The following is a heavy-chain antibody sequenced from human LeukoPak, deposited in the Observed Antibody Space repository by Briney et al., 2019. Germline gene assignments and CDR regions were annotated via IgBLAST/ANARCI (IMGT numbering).Heavy chain of an antibody. CDR1: GFTVSSNY. V-gene: IGHV3-53*01. Sequence: GGSLRLSCAASGFTVSSNYMSWVRQAPGKGLEWVSVIYRGGSTYYADSVKGRFTISRDNSKNTLYLQMNSLRAEDTAVYYCGGRSSDSSSWSAFVIWGQGTMVTVSS. CDR3: GGRSSDSSSWSAFVI. CDR2: IYRGGST. D-gene: IGHD6-13*01. J-gene: IGHJ3*02.